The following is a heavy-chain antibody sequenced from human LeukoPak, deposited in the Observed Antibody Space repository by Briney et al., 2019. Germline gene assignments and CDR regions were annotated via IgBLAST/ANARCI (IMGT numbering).Heavy chain of an antibody. J-gene: IGHJ4*02. CDR2: IYYSGST. CDR3: ARANYFDY. V-gene: IGHV4-59*01. Sequence: KSSETLSLTCTVSGGSISRYYWSWFRQPPGKGLEWIGSIYYSGSTNYNPSLKSRVTISVETSKNQFSLQLSSVTAADTAVYYCARANYFDYWGQGTLVTVSS. CDR1: GGSISRYY.